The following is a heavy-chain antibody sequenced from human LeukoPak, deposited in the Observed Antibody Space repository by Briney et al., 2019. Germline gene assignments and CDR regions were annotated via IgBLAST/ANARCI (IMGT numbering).Heavy chain of an antibody. Sequence: PGRSLRLSCAASGFTFSSYAMHWVRQAPGKGLEWVAVISYDGSNKYYADSVKGRFTISRDNSKNTLYLQMNSLRAEDTAVYYCARDHIAAADNSFDYWGQGTLVTVSS. CDR2: ISYDGSNK. CDR1: GFTFSSYA. CDR3: ARDHIAAADNSFDY. D-gene: IGHD6-13*01. V-gene: IGHV3-30-3*01. J-gene: IGHJ4*02.